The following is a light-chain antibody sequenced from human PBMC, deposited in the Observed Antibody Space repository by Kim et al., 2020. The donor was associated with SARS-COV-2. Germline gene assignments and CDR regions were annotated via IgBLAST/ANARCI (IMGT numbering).Light chain of an antibody. V-gene: IGKV1-12*01. CDR2: AAS. CDR3: QQANSFPLT. Sequence: DIQMTQSPSSVSASVGDRVSLTCRASQDIASWLAWYQQKPGKAPKLLIYAASNLQSGVPSRFSGSGSGTDFTLTIRSLQPEDFATYYCQQANSFPLTFGGGTKLEIK. J-gene: IGKJ4*01. CDR1: QDIASW.